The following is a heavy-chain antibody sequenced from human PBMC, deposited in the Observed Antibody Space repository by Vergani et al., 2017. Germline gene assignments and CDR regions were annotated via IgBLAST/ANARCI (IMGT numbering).Heavy chain of an antibody. D-gene: IGHD2-2*01. J-gene: IGHJ5*02. Sequence: QVPLVQSGAEVKKPGASVKVSCKASEYTFTSYYMHWVRQAPGQGLEWMGIINPSGGSTRYAQQFQGRVTMTRDTSTSTVYMELSSLRSEDTAVYYCARDSRYCSSTSCYVGRDWFDPWGQGTLVTVSS. CDR2: INPSGGST. CDR1: EYTFTSYY. V-gene: IGHV1-46*01. CDR3: ARDSRYCSSTSCYVGRDWFDP.